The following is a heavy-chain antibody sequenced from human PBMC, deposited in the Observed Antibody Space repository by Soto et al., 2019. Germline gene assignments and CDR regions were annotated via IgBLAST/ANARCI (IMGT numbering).Heavy chain of an antibody. Sequence: GGSLRLSCAASGFTFSSYAMSWVRQAPGKGLEWVSAISGSGGSTYYADSVKGRFTISRDNSKNTLYLQMNSLRAEDTAVYYCALPPQDIVVVPAAMVCFDYWGQGTLVTVSS. CDR3: ALPPQDIVVVPAAMVCFDY. D-gene: IGHD2-2*01. J-gene: IGHJ4*02. CDR2: ISGSGGST. V-gene: IGHV3-23*01. CDR1: GFTFSSYA.